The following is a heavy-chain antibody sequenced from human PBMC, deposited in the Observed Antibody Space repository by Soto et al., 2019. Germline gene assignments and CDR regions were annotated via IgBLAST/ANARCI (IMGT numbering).Heavy chain of an antibody. J-gene: IGHJ4*02. Sequence: GASVKVSCKASGGTFSSYAISWVRQAPGQGLEWMGGIIPIFGTANYAQKFQGRVTITADESTSTAYMELSSLRSEDTAVYYCARGAYVDIVATILPSDYWGQGTLVTVPQ. CDR2: IIPIFGTA. CDR3: ARGAYVDIVATILPSDY. V-gene: IGHV1-69*13. CDR1: GGTFSSYA. D-gene: IGHD5-12*01.